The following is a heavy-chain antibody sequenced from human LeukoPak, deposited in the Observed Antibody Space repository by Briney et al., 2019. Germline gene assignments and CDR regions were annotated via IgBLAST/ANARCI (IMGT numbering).Heavy chain of an antibody. J-gene: IGHJ4*02. CDR3: ARGSSYFDY. V-gene: IGHV3-33*01. CDR2: IWYDGSNK. Sequence: QPGRSLRLSCAASGFTFSSYGMHWVRQAPGKGLEWVAVIWYDGSNKYYADSVKDRFTISRDNSKNTLYLQMNSLRAEDTAVYYCARGSSYFDYWGQGTLVTVSS. CDR1: GFTFSSYG.